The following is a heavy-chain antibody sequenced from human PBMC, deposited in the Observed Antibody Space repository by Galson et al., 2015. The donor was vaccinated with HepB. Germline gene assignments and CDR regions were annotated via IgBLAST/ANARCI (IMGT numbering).Heavy chain of an antibody. V-gene: IGHV1-18*01. D-gene: IGHD2-15*01. CDR1: GYTFSSYS. J-gene: IGHJ5*02. Sequence: SVKVSCKASGYTFSSYSITWVRQAPGQGLEWMGWINPYHYNRNTNYARHLQGRVTMTTDTSTSTAYMELRSLRSDDTAVYYCARGALVVVVDGTLDKWFDPWGQGTLGTVSS. CDR3: ARGALVVVVDGTLDKWFDP. CDR2: INPYHYNRNT.